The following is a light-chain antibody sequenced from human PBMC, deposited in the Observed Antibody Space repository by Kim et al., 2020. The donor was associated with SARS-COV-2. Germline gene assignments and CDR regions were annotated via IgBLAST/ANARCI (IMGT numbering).Light chain of an antibody. Sequence: QTVVTQEPSFSVSPGGTVTLTCGLSSGSVSTTSYPSWYQQNPGQAPRTLIYSTNNRSSGVPDRFSGSILGNKAALTITGAQADDESDYYCVLCVRSGIWVFGGGTQLTVL. J-gene: IGLJ3*02. CDR3: VLCVRSGIWV. CDR1: SGSVSTTSY. CDR2: STN. V-gene: IGLV8-61*01.